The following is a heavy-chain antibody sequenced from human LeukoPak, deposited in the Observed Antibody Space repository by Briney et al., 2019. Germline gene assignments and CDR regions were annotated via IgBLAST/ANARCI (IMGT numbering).Heavy chain of an antibody. CDR2: INHSGST. CDR1: GGTFSGYY. CDR3: ARGPSRRDGYNYGRMFDY. V-gene: IGHV4-34*01. J-gene: IGHJ4*02. D-gene: IGHD5-24*01. Sequence: SETLSLTCAVSGGTFSGYYLSWIRQPPGKGLEWMGEINHSGSTNYNPSLKSRVTISVDTSKTQFSLKLSSVTAADTAVYYCARGPSRRDGYNYGRMFDYWGQGTLVTVSS.